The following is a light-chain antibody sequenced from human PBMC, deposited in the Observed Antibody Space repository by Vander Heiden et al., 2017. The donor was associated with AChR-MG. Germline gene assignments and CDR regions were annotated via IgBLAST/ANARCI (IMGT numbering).Light chain of an antibody. CDR1: QSVSSN. Sequence: EILLTPSPATLSVSPGERATLSCRASQSVSSNLAWYQQKPGQAPRLLIYGASTRATGIPARFSGSGSGTEFTLTISSLQSEDFAVYYCQQYNNWPPLTFGEGTRVEIK. CDR3: QQYNNWPPLT. CDR2: GAS. J-gene: IGKJ5*01. V-gene: IGKV3-15*01.